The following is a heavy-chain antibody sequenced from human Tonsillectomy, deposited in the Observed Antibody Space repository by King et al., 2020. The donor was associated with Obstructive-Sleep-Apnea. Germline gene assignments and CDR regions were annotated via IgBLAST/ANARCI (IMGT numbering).Heavy chain of an antibody. Sequence: VQLVESGGGVVQPGRSLRLSCAASGFTFSSYAMNWVRQAPGKGLEWVAVISYDGSNKYYADSVKGRFTISRDNSKNTLYLQMNSLRAEDTAVYYCARVCSGGSCYSDYYYGMDVWGQGTTVTVSS. J-gene: IGHJ6*02. D-gene: IGHD2-15*01. CDR3: ARVCSGGSCYSDYYYGMDV. CDR1: GFTFSSYA. CDR2: ISYDGSNK. V-gene: IGHV3-30*04.